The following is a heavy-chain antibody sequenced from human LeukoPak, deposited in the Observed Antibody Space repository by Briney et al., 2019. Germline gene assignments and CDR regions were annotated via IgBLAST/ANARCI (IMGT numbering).Heavy chain of an antibody. V-gene: IGHV3-64*01. CDR1: GFTFSSYA. Sequence: GGSLRLSCVASGFTFSSYAMHWVRQAPGKGLEYVSAISSNGGSTYYANSVKGRFTISRDNSKNTLYLQMNSLRAEDTAVYYCAKVGNNWDFDYWGQGTLVTVSS. CDR3: AKVGNNWDFDY. J-gene: IGHJ4*02. CDR2: ISSNGGST. D-gene: IGHD1-1*01.